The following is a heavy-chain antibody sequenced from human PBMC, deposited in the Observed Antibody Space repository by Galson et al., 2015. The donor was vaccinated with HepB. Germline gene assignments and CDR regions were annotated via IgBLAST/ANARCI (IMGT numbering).Heavy chain of an antibody. Sequence: VSCKASGYTFTNYALHWVRQAPGQGLEWMGWINRGSDNTKYSQKFQGRVTITRDPSASTAYMELNSLRSEDTAVYYCANLGGYCTAESCVDIWGQGTMVTVSS. D-gene: IGHD2-8*02. J-gene: IGHJ3*02. CDR2: INRGSDNT. CDR1: GYTFTNYA. CDR3: ANLGGYCTAESCVDI. V-gene: IGHV1-3*01.